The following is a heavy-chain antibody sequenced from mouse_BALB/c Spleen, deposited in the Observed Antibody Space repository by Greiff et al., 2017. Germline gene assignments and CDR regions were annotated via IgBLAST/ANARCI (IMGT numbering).Heavy chain of an antibody. J-gene: IGHJ4*01. Sequence: EVKLVESGGGLVQPKGSLKLSCAASGFTFNTYAMNWVRQAPGKGLEWVARIRSKSNNYATYYADSVKDRFTISRDDSQSMLYLQMNNLKTEDTAMYYCVRQKGPDGMDYWGQGTSVTVSS. CDR2: IRSKSNNYAT. CDR1: GFTFNTYA. CDR3: VRQKGPDGMDY. V-gene: IGHV10-1*02.